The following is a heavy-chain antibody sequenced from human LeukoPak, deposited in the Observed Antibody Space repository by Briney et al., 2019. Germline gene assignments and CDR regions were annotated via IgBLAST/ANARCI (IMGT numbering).Heavy chain of an antibody. D-gene: IGHD2-2*01. Sequence: PGGSLRLSCAASGFSFSSYGMYWVRQAPGKGLEWVAFIRYDGSNKYYAGSVKGRFTISRDNSKNTLYLQMNSLRAEDTAVYYCAKDWAIAGSYYCMDVWGKGTTVTISS. V-gene: IGHV3-30*02. J-gene: IGHJ6*03. CDR3: AKDWAIAGSYYCMDV. CDR1: GFSFSSYG. CDR2: IRYDGSNK.